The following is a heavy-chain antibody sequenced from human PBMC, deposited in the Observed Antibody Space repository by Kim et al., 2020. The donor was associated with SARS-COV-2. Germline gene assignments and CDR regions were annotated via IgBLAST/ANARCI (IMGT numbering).Heavy chain of an antibody. Sequence: VKGRFTISRDNSKNTLYLEMNSLTAADTAVYYCARDPWYYGSGSQMYYFDYWGQGALVTVSS. J-gene: IGHJ4*02. CDR3: ARDPWYYGSGSQMYYFDY. V-gene: IGHV3-30*01. D-gene: IGHD3-10*01.